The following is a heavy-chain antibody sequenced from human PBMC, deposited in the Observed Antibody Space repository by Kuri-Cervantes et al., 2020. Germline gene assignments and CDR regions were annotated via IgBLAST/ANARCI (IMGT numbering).Heavy chain of an antibody. V-gene: IGHV1-18*01. CDR2: ISAYNGNT. CDR1: DYTFTSYG. D-gene: IGHD3-10*01. CDR3: ARTTYYYGSVDY. Sequence: ASVKVSCKASDYTFTSYGISWVRQAPGQGLEWMGWISAYNGNTNYAQKLQGRVTMTTDTSTSTAYRELRSLRSDDTAVYYCARTTYYYGSVDYWGQGTLVTVSS. J-gene: IGHJ4*02.